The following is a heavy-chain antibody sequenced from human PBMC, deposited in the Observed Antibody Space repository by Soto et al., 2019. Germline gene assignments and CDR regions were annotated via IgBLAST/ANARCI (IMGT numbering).Heavy chain of an antibody. CDR3: AKGYCSGGSCYRGYYYYYMDV. D-gene: IGHD2-15*01. J-gene: IGHJ6*03. CDR2: INHSGST. V-gene: IGHV4-34*01. CDR1: GGSFSGYY. Sequence: SETLSLTCAVYGGSFSGYYWSWIRKPPGKGLEWIGEINHSGSTNYNPSLKSRVTISVDTSKNQFSLKLSSVTAADTAVYYCAKGYCSGGSCYRGYYYYYMDVWGKGTTVTVSS.